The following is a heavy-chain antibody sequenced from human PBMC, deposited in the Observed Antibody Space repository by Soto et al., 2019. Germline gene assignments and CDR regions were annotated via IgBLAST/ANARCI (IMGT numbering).Heavy chain of an antibody. Sequence: GGSLRLSCAASGFTFSSYWMSWVRQAPGKGLEWVANIKQDGSEKYYVDSVKGRFTISRDNAKNSLYLQMNSLRAEDTAVYYWARVGRAGSIEYYYYRMEVWGQGATVTVSS. CDR1: GFTFSSYW. D-gene: IGHD6-13*01. V-gene: IGHV3-7*01. CDR2: IKQDGSEK. J-gene: IGHJ6*02. CDR3: ARVGRAGSIEYYYYRMEV.